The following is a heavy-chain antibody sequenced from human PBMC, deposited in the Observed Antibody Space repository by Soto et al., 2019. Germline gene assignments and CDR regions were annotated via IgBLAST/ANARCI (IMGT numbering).Heavy chain of an antibody. V-gene: IGHV3-23*01. CDR1: GFTLSSNA. CDR3: AKVSSSWYAGFFDL. J-gene: IGHJ4*02. D-gene: IGHD6-13*01. CDR2: LSDSGGSI. Sequence: PGGSLRLSCAASGFTLSSNAMTWVRQAPGKGLEWVSGLSDSGGSIYYADSVKGRFTIFRDNSMNTLYLQMNTLRAEDTAVYYCAKVSSSWYAGFFDLWGQGTLVTVSS.